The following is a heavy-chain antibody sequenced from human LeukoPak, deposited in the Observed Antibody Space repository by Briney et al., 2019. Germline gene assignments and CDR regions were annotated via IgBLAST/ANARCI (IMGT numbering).Heavy chain of an antibody. Sequence: GGSLRLSCAASGFTFSSSWMSWVRQAPGRGLEWVANIKQDGSEKNYVDSVKGRFTISRDNAKNSMYLQMNSLRADDTAEYYCARDRGYNAFDIWGQGTMVTVSS. V-gene: IGHV3-7*01. CDR3: ARDRGYNAFDI. J-gene: IGHJ3*02. CDR1: GFTFSSSW. D-gene: IGHD5-18*01. CDR2: IKQDGSEK.